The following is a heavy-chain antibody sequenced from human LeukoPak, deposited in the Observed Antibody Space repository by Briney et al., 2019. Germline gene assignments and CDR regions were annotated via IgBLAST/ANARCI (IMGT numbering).Heavy chain of an antibody. CDR1: GFTFSSYS. CDR2: ISSSSSYI. Sequence: GGSLRLSCAASGFTFSSYSMNWVRQVPGKGLEWVSSISSSSSYIYYADSVKGRFTISRDNAKNSLYLQMNSLRAEDTAVYYCARVRLADDFWSGYYTLNWFDPWGQGTLVTVSS. J-gene: IGHJ5*02. D-gene: IGHD3-3*01. CDR3: ARVRLADDFWSGYYTLNWFDP. V-gene: IGHV3-21*01.